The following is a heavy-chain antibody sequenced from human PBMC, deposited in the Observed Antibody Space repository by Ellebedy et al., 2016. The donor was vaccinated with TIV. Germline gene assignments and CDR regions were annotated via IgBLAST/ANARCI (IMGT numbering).Heavy chain of an antibody. CDR1: GFTFSTYW. J-gene: IGHJ4*02. CDR2: IKQDGSEI. D-gene: IGHD5-18*01. V-gene: IGHV3-7*01. Sequence: GESLKISXAAPGFTFSTYWMHWVRQAPGKGLEWVANIKQDGSEIYYVDSVKGRFTISRDNAKSSPYLQMNSLRAEDTAVYYCVRDKSSGSTYGSHFDYWGQGSLVTVSS. CDR3: VRDKSSGSTYGSHFDY.